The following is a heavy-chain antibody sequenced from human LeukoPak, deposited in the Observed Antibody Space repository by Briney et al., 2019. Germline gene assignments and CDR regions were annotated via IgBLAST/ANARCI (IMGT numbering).Heavy chain of an antibody. V-gene: IGHV4-61*01. Sequence: SETLSLTCSVSGGSISSGSYYWSWIRQPPGTGLEWIGYIYYSGSTNYNPSLKSRVTISVDTSKNQFSLKLSSVTAADTAVYYCARADYYGSGSYYNLLDYYYYYMDVWGKGTTVTVSS. D-gene: IGHD3-10*01. CDR1: GGSISSGSYY. CDR2: IYYSGST. CDR3: ARADYYGSGSYYNLLDYYYYYMDV. J-gene: IGHJ6*03.